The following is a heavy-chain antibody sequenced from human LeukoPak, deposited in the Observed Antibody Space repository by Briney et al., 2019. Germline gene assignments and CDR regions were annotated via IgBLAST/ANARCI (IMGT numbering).Heavy chain of an antibody. D-gene: IGHD3-22*01. J-gene: IGHJ4*02. CDR3: ARASSSGRRFDY. Sequence: ASVKVSCKASGYTFTGHYMHWVRQAPGQGLEWMGIINPSGGSTTSYAQKFQGRVTMTRDTSTSTVDMELSSLTSEDTAVYYCARASSSGRRFDYWGQGTLVTVSS. CDR2: INPSGGSTT. CDR1: GYTFTGHY. V-gene: IGHV1-46*01.